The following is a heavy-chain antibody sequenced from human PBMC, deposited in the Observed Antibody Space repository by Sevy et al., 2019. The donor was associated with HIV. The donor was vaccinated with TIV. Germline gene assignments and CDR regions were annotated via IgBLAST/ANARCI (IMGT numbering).Heavy chain of an antibody. CDR3: AREGGSTLSYYYYYMDV. D-gene: IGHD3-10*01. V-gene: IGHV3-30-3*01. J-gene: IGHJ6*03. Sequence: GGSLRLSCAASGFTFSSYAMHWVRQAPGKGLEWVAVISYDGSNKYYADSVKGRFTISRDNSKNTLYLQMNSLRAEDTAVYYCAREGGSTLSYYYYYMDVCGKGTTVTVSS. CDR2: ISYDGSNK. CDR1: GFTFSSYA.